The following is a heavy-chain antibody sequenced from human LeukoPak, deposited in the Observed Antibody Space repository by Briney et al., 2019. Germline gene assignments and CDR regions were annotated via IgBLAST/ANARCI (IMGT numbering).Heavy chain of an antibody. CDR2: ISHSGST. D-gene: IGHD4/OR15-4a*01. Sequence: SETLSLTCAVYGGSFSDYYWSWIRQPPGKGLEWIGEISHSGSTKYNPSLRSRVTISVDTSKNQFSLKLTSVTAADTAVYYCARRAGAYSHPYDYWGQGTLVTVSS. V-gene: IGHV4-34*01. CDR3: ARRAGAYSHPYDY. CDR1: GGSFSDYY. J-gene: IGHJ4*02.